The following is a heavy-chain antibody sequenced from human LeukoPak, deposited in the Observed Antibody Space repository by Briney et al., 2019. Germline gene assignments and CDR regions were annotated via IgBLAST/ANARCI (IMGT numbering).Heavy chain of an antibody. D-gene: IGHD3-10*01. Sequence: GGSLRLSCAASGFTLSSYSMNWVRQAPGKGLEWISFIDSSSRTIFYAESVKGRFTISRDNAKNSLYLQLNNLRAEDTAVYYCATRKCSISACRASSHHCMDFWGKGTTVIVSS. J-gene: IGHJ6*03. V-gene: IGHV3-48*04. CDR1: GFTLSSYS. CDR2: IDSSSRTI. CDR3: ATRKCSISACRASSHHCMDF.